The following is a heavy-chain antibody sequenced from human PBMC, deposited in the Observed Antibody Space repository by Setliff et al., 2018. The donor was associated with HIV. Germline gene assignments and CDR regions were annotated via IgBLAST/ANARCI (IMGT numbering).Heavy chain of an antibody. D-gene: IGHD1-26*01. CDR1: GFTFSSYA. J-gene: IGHJ4*02. V-gene: IGHV3-23*01. CDR3: AKGSGSYYDGMIFDY. Sequence: GGSLRLSCAASGFTFSSYAMSWVRQAPGKGLEWVSAISGSGGSTYYADSVKGRFTISRDNSKNTLYLQMNSLRAEDTAVYYCAKGSGSYYDGMIFDYWGQGTLVTVSS. CDR2: ISGSGGST.